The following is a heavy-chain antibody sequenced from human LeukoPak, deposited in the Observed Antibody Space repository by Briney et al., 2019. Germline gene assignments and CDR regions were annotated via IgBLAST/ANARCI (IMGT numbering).Heavy chain of an antibody. V-gene: IGHV4-34*01. CDR2: INHSGST. J-gene: IGHJ6*02. CDR1: SVSFSGYY. D-gene: IGHD2-2*01. Sequence: SETLSLTCAVYSVSFSGYYWSWIRQPPGKGLEWIGEINHSGSTNFNPSPKSRVTTSLDTSKNQSSLMVSTVTTADTAVYYCARSPCSSTSCYYYYGMEVWGQGTPVTVSS. CDR3: ARSPCSSTSCYYYYGMEV.